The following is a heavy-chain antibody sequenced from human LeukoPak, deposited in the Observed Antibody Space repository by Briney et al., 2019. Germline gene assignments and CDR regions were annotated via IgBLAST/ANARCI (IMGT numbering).Heavy chain of an antibody. CDR3: ARENWVYDGSLDY. D-gene: IGHD5/OR15-5a*01. CDR2: IYYSGST. J-gene: IGHJ4*02. Sequence: SETLSLTCTVSGGSISSYYWSWIRQLPGKGLEWIGYIYYSGSTNYNPSLKSRVTISVDTSKNQFSLKLSSVTAADTAVYFCARENWVYDGSLDYWGQGTLVTVSS. V-gene: IGHV4-59*01. CDR1: GGSISSYY.